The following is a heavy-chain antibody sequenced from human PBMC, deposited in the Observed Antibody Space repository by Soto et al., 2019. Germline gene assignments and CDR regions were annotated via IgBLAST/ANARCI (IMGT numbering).Heavy chain of an antibody. CDR1: GGSISSYY. V-gene: IGHV4-59*01. CDR3: ARSKRDYYGPSWFDP. J-gene: IGHJ5*02. D-gene: IGHD3-10*01. Sequence: PSETLSLTCTVSGGSISSYYWSWIRQPPGKGLEWIGYIYYSGSTNYNPSLKSRVTISVDTSKNQFSLKLSSVTAADTAVYYCARSKRDYYGPSWFDPWGQGTLVTVSS. CDR2: IYYSGST.